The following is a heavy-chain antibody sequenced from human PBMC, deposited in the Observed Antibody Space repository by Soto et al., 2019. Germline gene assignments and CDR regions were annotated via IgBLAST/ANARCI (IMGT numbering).Heavy chain of an antibody. CDR3: AKTGTNHYFGMDV. V-gene: IGHV3-30*18. CDR2: ISYDGSNK. Sequence: QVQLVESGGGVVQPGRSLRLSCAASGFTFSSHGMHWVSQAPGKGLEWVAVISYDGSNKYYADSVKGRFTISRDNSKNTLYLQMNSLRAEDTAVYYCAKTGTNHYFGMDVWGQGTTVTVPS. J-gene: IGHJ6*02. CDR1: GFTFSSHG. D-gene: IGHD1-7*01.